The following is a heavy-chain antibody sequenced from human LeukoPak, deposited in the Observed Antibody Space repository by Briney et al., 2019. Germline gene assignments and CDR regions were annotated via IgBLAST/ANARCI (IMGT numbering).Heavy chain of an antibody. CDR3: ARDRYCGSGGCPMDV. J-gene: IGHJ6*03. V-gene: IGHV3-7*01. D-gene: IGHD2-15*01. CDR2: IKQDGSEK. CDR1: GFTFSSYW. Sequence: GGSLRLSCVASGFTFSSYWMTWFRQAPGKGLEWVANIKQDGSEKYYVDSVKGRFTISRDNAKNSLYLQMNSLRVEDTAVYYCARDRYCGSGGCPMDVWGKGTTVTVSS.